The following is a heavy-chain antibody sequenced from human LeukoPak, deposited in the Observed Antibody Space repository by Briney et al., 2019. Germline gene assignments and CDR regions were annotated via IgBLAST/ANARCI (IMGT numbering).Heavy chain of an antibody. D-gene: IGHD4-23*01. CDR1: GYSFTSYW. J-gene: IGHJ3*02. V-gene: IGHV5-51*01. CDR3: ARQDTVVKRAFDI. CDR2: IYPGDSDT. Sequence: GESLKISCKGSGYSFTSYWIGWVRQMPGKGLESMGNIYPGDSDTRYSPSFQGQVTISADKSISTAYLQWSSLKASDTAMYYCARQDTVVKRAFDIWGQGTMVTVSS.